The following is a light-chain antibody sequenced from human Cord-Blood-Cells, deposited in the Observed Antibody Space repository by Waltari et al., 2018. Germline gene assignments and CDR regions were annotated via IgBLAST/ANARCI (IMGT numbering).Light chain of an antibody. V-gene: IGLV1-47*02. CDR1: SSNIGSNY. J-gene: IGLJ3*02. CDR2: SNN. CDR3: AAWDDSLSGWV. Sequence: QSVLTQPPSASGPPGQWVTLTCSGRSSNIGSNYVYWYQQLPGTAPKLLIYSNNQLPSGVPDRFSGAKSGTSASLAISGLRSEDEADYYCAAWDDSLSGWVFGGGTKLTVL.